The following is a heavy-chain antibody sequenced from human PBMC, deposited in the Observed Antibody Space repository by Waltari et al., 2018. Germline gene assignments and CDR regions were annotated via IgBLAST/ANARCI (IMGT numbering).Heavy chain of an antibody. CDR1: GFTFSRYW. J-gene: IGHJ6*02. V-gene: IGHV3-74*01. Sequence: EEQLVESGGGLIQPGESLRVSCAVSGFTFSRYWMNWVRQAPGKGLLWVARINSDGSDTSYADSVKGRFTNSRDNARNTVYLQMKSLRAEDTAVYYCARVARKTYSSPVPGRDYYYGMDVWGLGTTVTVSS. CDR2: INSDGSDT. D-gene: IGHD3-22*01. CDR3: ARVARKTYSSPVPGRDYYYGMDV.